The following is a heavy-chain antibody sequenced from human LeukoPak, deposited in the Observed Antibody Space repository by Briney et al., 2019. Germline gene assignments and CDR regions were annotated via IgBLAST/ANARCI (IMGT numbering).Heavy chain of an antibody. CDR2: ISSSSSYI. D-gene: IGHD6-13*01. CDR1: GFTFSSYW. V-gene: IGHV3-21*01. J-gene: IGHJ3*02. CDR3: ARDGSSWITGGGAFDI. Sequence: GGSLRLSCAASGFTFSSYWMSWVRQAPGKGLEWVSSISSSSSYIYYADSVKGRFTISRDNAKNSLYLQMNSLRAEDTAVYYCARDGSSWITGGGAFDIWGQGTMVTVSS.